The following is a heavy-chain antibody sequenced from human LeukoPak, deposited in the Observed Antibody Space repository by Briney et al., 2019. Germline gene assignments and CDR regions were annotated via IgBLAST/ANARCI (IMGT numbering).Heavy chain of an antibody. CDR2: IYHSGST. CDR1: GDSLSTSY. J-gene: IGHJ4*02. D-gene: IGHD4-17*01. Sequence: SETLSLTCTVSGDSLSTSYWSWVRQPAGKGLEWIGEIYHSGSTNYNPSLKSRVTISVDKSKNQFSLKLSSVTAADTAVYYCARDNFLRPYFDYWGQGTLVTVSS. V-gene: IGHV4-59*12. CDR3: ARDNFLRPYFDY.